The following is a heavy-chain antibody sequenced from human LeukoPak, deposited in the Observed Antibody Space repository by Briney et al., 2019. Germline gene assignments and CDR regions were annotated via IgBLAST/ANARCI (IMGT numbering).Heavy chain of an antibody. CDR3: ARGGSNMVGSGSYYDY. D-gene: IGHD3-10*01. J-gene: IGHJ4*02. CDR2: MNPNSGNT. V-gene: IGHV1-8*01. Sequence: ASVKVSCKASGYTFTIYDINWVRQATGQGLEWMGWMNPNSGNTGYAQKFQGRVTMTRNTSISTAYMELSSLRSEDTAVYYCARGGSNMVGSGSYYDYWGQGTLVTVSS. CDR1: GYTFTIYD.